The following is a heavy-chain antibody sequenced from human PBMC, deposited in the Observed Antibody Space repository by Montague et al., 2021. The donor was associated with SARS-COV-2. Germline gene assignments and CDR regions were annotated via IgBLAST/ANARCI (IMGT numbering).Heavy chain of an antibody. CDR2: IHYSGST. D-gene: IGHD2/OR15-2a*01. Sequence: TLSLTCTVSGASISSGSYYWNWIRQHPGKGLEWIGYIHYSGSTYYTPSLQSRVAISVDTSKNEFSLKMTSVTAADTAVYYCARDGDEGYFFEYWGQGPLVTVSS. CDR1: GASISSGSYY. J-gene: IGHJ4*02. CDR3: ARDGDEGYFFEY. V-gene: IGHV4-31*03.